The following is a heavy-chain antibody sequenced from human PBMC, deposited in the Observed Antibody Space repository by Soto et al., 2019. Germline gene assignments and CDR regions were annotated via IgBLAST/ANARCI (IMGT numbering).Heavy chain of an antibody. J-gene: IGHJ3*02. Sequence: QPGGSLRLSCAASGFTFSSYAMHWVRQAPGKGLEWVAVISYDGSNKYYADSVKDRFTISRDNSKNTLYLQMNSLRAEDTAVYYCAKDDFPSVVPISNGAFDIWGQGTMVTVSS. V-gene: IGHV3-30-3*01. CDR2: ISYDGSNK. CDR3: AKDDFPSVVPISNGAFDI. CDR1: GFTFSSYA. D-gene: IGHD3-10*01.